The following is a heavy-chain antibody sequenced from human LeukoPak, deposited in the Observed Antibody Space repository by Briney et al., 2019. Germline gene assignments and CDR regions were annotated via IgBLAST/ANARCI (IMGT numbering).Heavy chain of an antibody. CDR1: GGSIRSSSYY. J-gene: IGHJ6*03. CDR2: IYYSGST. Sequence: SETLSLTCTVSGGSIRSSSYYWGWIRQPPGKGLEWIGSIYYSGSTYYNASLKSRVTISVDTSENQFSLKLSSVTAADMAVYYCARQEVNYYYYMDVWGKGTTVTVSS. V-gene: IGHV4-39*01. CDR3: ARQEVNYYYYMDV.